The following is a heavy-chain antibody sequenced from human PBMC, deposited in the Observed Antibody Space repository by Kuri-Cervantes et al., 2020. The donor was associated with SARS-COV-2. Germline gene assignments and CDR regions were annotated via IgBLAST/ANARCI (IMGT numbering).Heavy chain of an antibody. J-gene: IGHJ4*02. Sequence: SLKISCAASGFSFDDYAMHWVRQGPGKGLEWVSGISWNSGNIEYADSVKGRFTISRDNAKNSLYLQMNSLRPEDTAVYYCARDPTMVRGVIQPLDYWGQGTLVTVSS. V-gene: IGHV3-9*01. D-gene: IGHD3-10*01. CDR1: GFSFDDYA. CDR3: ARDPTMVRGVIQPLDY. CDR2: ISWNSGNI.